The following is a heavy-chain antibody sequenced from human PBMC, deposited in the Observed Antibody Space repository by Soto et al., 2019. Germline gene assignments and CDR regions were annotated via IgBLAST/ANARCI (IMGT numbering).Heavy chain of an antibody. CDR1: GFIFNRYA. D-gene: IGHD5-12*01. J-gene: IGHJ4*02. CDR3: AKDSFSGYDRSPIDY. Sequence: EVQLLESGGGLVQPGGSLRLSCAASGFIFNRYAVSWVRQAPGKGLEWVSVISGTGGTTYYADSVKGRFTISRDNSKNTLWLQMPSLRAEDTALYYCAKDSFSGYDRSPIDYWGQGTLVTVSS. CDR2: ISGTGGTT. V-gene: IGHV3-23*01.